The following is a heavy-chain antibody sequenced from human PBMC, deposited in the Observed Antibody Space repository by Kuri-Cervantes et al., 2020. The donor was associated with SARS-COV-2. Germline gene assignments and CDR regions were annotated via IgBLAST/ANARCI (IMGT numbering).Heavy chain of an antibody. CDR2: IYYSGST. D-gene: IGHD3-3*01. J-gene: IGHJ5*02. Sequence: LRLSCAVSGGSISSGGYYWSWIRQHPGKGLEWIGYIYYSGSTYYNPSPKSRVTISVDTSKNQFSLKLSSVTAADTAVYYCARGLTISRFDPWGQGTLVTVSS. V-gene: IGHV4-31*11. CDR1: GGSISSGGYY. CDR3: ARGLTISRFDP.